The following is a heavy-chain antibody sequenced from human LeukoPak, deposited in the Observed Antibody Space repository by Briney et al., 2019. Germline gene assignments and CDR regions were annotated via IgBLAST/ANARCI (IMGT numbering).Heavy chain of an antibody. Sequence: KPSETLSLTCTVSGGSISGYYWSWIRQPPGKRLEWIAYIYYSGSTTYNPSLKSRATISVDTSKNQFFLKLRSVTAADTAVYYCARHSAYYDYWGQGTLVTVSS. CDR1: GGSISGYY. J-gene: IGHJ4*02. CDR2: IYYSGST. CDR3: ARHSAYYDY. V-gene: IGHV4-59*08. D-gene: IGHD3-22*01.